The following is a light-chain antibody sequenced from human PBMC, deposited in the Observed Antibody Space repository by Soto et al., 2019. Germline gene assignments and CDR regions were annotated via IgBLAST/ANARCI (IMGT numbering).Light chain of an antibody. V-gene: IGLV2-14*03. CDR1: SSDVGTYNF. J-gene: IGLJ2*01. CDR2: DVS. Sequence: QSALTQPASVSGSPGQSITISCTGTSSDVGTYNFVSWFQHHPGKAPKLIIYDVSTRPSGVSSRFSGYKSGNTASLTISGLQAEDEADYYCSSYTSSIPRIFGGGTKLTVL. CDR3: SSYTSSIPRI.